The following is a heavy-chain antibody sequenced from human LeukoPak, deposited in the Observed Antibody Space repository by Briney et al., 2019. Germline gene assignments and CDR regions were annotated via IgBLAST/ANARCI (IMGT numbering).Heavy chain of an antibody. CDR1: GGSISSGDYY. J-gene: IGHJ4*02. CDR2: IYYSGST. V-gene: IGHV4-30-4*08. CDR3: ARVVLDYSSGWYIDY. Sequence: SETLSLTCTVSGGSISSGDYYWSWIRQPPGKGLAWIGYIYYSGSTYYNPSHKSRVTISVDTSKNQFSLKLSSVTAADTAVYYCARVVLDYSSGWYIDYWGQGTLVTVSS. D-gene: IGHD6-19*01.